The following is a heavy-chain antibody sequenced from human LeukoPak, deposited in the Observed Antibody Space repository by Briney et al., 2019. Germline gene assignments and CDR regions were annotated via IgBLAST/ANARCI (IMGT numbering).Heavy chain of an antibody. Sequence: GGSLRLSCAASGFTFDDYGMSWVRQAPGKGLEWVSGINWNGGSTGYADSVKGRFTISRDNAKNSLYLQMNSLRAEDTALYYCAKDYDSHYYYYMDVWGKGTTVTVSS. CDR1: GFTFDDYG. D-gene: IGHD3-22*01. CDR2: INWNGGST. V-gene: IGHV3-20*04. CDR3: AKDYDSHYYYYMDV. J-gene: IGHJ6*03.